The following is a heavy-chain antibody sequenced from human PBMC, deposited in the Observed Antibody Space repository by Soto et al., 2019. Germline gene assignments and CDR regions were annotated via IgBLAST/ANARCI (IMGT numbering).Heavy chain of an antibody. J-gene: IGHJ6*02. Sequence: QVQLVESGGGVVQPGRSLRLSCAASGFTFRSYAMHWVRQAPGQGLEWVAVISYDGSNKYYADSVKGRFTISRDNSKNALYLQMNSLRAEDTAVYYCARGDYYGWGCYYPEEYYYYYGMDVWGQGTTVTVSS. CDR3: ARGDYYGWGCYYPEEYYYYYGMDV. D-gene: IGHD3-10*01. CDR2: ISYDGSNK. CDR1: GFTFRSYA. V-gene: IGHV3-30-3*01.